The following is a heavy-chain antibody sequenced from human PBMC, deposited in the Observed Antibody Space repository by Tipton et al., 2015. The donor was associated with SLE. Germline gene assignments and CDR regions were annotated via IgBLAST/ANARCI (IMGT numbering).Heavy chain of an antibody. V-gene: IGHV4-4*02. Sequence: TLSLTCAVSGGSISSSNWWSWVRQPPGKGLEWIGEIYHSGSTNYNPSLKSRVTISVDKSKNQFSLKLSSVTAADTAVYYCARDPVYGGNTGAFDIWGQGTMVTVSS. CDR2: IYHSGST. J-gene: IGHJ3*02. CDR3: ARDPVYGGNTGAFDI. D-gene: IGHD4-23*01. CDR1: GGSISSSNW.